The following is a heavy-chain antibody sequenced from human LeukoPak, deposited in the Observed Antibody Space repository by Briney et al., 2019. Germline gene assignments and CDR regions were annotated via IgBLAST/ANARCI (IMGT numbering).Heavy chain of an antibody. J-gene: IGHJ4*02. CDR1: GFTFDDYA. CDR2: ISVEGHST. Sequence: GGSLRLSCAASGFTFDDYAMHWVRQAPGKGLEWVCLISVEGHSTYYADSVKGRFTISRDNSKDSLYLQMSSLRTEDTALSYCARGGGIYIPYSFDYWGQGTLVTVSS. V-gene: IGHV3-43*02. D-gene: IGHD5-12*01. CDR3: ARGGGIYIPYSFDY.